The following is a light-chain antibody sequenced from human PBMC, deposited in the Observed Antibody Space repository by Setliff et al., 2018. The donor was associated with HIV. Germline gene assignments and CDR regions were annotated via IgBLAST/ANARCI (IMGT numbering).Light chain of an antibody. V-gene: IGLV3-21*04. Sequence: SYELTQPPSVSVAPGKTARITCGGNNIGSKSVHWYLQKPGQAPVQVIYYDSDRPSGIPERFSGSNSGNTATLTISRVEAGDEADYYCRVCDSRSDRGVFGTGTKVTVL. J-gene: IGLJ1*01. CDR1: NIGSKS. CDR3: RVCDSRSDRGV. CDR2: YDS.